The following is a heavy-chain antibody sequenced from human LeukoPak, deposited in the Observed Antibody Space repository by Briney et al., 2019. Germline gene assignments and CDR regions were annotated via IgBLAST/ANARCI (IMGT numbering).Heavy chain of an antibody. V-gene: IGHV4-4*07. D-gene: IGHD3-9*01. Sequence: SETLSLTCTVSGGSISSYYWSWIRQPAGKGLEWIGRIYTSGSTNYNPSLKSRVTMSVDTSKNQFSLKLSSVTAADTAVYYCARQKRDYDILTGYRPGSIDYWGQGTLVTVSS. CDR2: IYTSGST. CDR1: GGSISSYY. J-gene: IGHJ4*02. CDR3: ARQKRDYDILTGYRPGSIDY.